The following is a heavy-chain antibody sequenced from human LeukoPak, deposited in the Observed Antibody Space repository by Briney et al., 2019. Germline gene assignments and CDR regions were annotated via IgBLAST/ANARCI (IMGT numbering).Heavy chain of an antibody. CDR3: AREMIHRAPDVYFDY. CDR2: ISHSSST. J-gene: IGHJ4*02. Sequence: PSETLSLTCSVSSPSFSSDYFWGWIRQPPGQGLGGVGRISHSSSTYYKPSLKSRVTISLNTSKNQFSRRLRSVTAADTAVYFCAREMIHRAPDVYFDYWGQGSLVTVS. V-gene: IGHV4-38-2*02. D-gene: IGHD3-16*01. CDR1: SPSFSSDYF.